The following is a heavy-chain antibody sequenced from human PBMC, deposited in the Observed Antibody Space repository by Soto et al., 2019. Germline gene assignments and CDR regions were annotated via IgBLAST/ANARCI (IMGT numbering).Heavy chain of an antibody. D-gene: IGHD3-16*01. Sequence: ASVKVSCKASGYRFIRYGISWVRQAPGQGLEWMGWINPNTGGTNYAQKFQDWVTVTRDRSISTAYMELSRLRSDDTAVYYCARAYTALHPFDTWGQGTMVTVSS. CDR2: INPNTGGT. V-gene: IGHV1-2*04. J-gene: IGHJ3*02. CDR1: GYRFIRYG. CDR3: ARAYTALHPFDT.